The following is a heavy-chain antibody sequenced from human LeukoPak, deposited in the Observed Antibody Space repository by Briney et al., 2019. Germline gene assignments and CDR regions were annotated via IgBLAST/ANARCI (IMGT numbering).Heavy chain of an antibody. V-gene: IGHV4-59*11. Sequence: SETLSLTCSVSGGSINSHYWSWIRQPPGKRLEWMGYIFNTGNTNYNPSLASRVTISVDTSRAQFFLRLSPVTAADTAIYSCASRPADTTWYGVFDYWSQGTLVTVSS. CDR2: IFNTGNT. CDR3: ASRPADTTWYGVFDY. J-gene: IGHJ4*02. CDR1: GGSINSHY. D-gene: IGHD3-10*01.